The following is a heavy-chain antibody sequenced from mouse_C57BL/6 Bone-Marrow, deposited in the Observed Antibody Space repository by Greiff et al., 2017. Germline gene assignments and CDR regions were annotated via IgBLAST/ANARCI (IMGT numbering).Heavy chain of an antibody. D-gene: IGHD4-1*01. V-gene: IGHV1-69*01. CDR1: GYTFTSYW. CDR3: ARRGNWDRNYFDY. CDR2: IDPSDSYT. J-gene: IGHJ2*01. Sequence: QVQLQQPGAELVMPGASVKLSCKASGYTFTSYWMHWVKQRPGQGLEWIGEIDPSDSYTNYNQKFKGKSTLTVDKSSSTAYMQLSSLTSEDSAVYYCARRGNWDRNYFDYWGQGTTLPVSS.